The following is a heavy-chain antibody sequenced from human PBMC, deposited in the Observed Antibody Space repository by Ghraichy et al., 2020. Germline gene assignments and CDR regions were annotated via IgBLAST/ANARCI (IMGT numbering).Heavy chain of an antibody. J-gene: IGHJ4*02. Sequence: GSLRLSCSASGFTFSSYAMHWVRQAPGKGLEYVSAISSNGGSTYYADSVKGRFTISRDNSKNTLYLQMSSLRAEDTAVYYCVKDTNIVVVPAAIPLFPFDYWGQGTLVTVSS. V-gene: IGHV3-64D*06. D-gene: IGHD2-2*02. CDR2: ISSNGGST. CDR3: VKDTNIVVVPAAIPLFPFDY. CDR1: GFTFSSYA.